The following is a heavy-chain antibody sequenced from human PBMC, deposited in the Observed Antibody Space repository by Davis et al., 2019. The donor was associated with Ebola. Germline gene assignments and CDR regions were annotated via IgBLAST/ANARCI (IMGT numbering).Heavy chain of an antibody. CDR3: ARGEATVL. J-gene: IGHJ4*02. CDR1: GGSFSGYY. D-gene: IGHD4-11*01. V-gene: IGHV4-34*01. Sequence: GSLRLSCAVYGGSFSGYYWSWIRQPPGKGLEWIGEINHSGSTNYNPSLKSRVTISVDTSKNQFSLKLSSVTAADTAVYYCARGEATVLWGQGTLVTVSS. CDR2: INHSGST.